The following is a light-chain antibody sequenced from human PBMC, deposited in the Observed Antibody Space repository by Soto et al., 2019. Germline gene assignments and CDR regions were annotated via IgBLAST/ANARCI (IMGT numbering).Light chain of an antibody. CDR1: QSVSSSY. CDR3: QQYGRSPYT. V-gene: IGKV3-20*01. Sequence: EIVLTQSPGTLSLSPGERATLSCRASQSVSSSYLAWYQQKPCQAPRLLIYGASSRATGIPDRFSGSGSGTDFTLTISRLEPEEFAVYYCQQYGRSPYTFGQGTKLEIQ. CDR2: GAS. J-gene: IGKJ2*01.